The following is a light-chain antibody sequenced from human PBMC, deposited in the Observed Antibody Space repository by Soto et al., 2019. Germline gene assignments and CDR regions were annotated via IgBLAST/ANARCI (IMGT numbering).Light chain of an antibody. CDR1: QDISNY. V-gene: IGKV1-33*01. J-gene: IGKJ3*01. CDR2: DAS. CDR3: QQYDNIPPT. Sequence: DIQMTQSPSSLSASVGDRVTITCQASQDISNYLNWYQQKPGKAPKLLIYDASNLETGVPSRFSGSGSGTDFTITISSLQPEDIATYYCQQYDNIPPTFGPGTKVDIK.